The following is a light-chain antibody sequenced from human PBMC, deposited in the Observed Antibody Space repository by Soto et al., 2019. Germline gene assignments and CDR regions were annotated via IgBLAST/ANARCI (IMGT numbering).Light chain of an antibody. V-gene: IGKV3-15*01. CDR2: GAS. CDR1: QSVSGN. CDR3: QQYNNWPPDT. J-gene: IGKJ3*01. Sequence: EIVMTQSPATMSVSPGERATLSCRASQSVSGNLAWYQQKPGQAPRLLIYGASTRATGIPARLSGSGSGTEFTLTDSSLQSEDFAVYYCQQYNNWPPDTFGPGTKVDIK.